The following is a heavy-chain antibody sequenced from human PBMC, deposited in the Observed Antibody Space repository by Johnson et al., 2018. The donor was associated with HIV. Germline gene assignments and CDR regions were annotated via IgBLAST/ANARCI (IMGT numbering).Heavy chain of an antibody. CDR1: GFTFSTYG. V-gene: IGHV3-30*02. CDR3: AKTYYYDSSGSRAFDI. J-gene: IGHJ3*02. D-gene: IGHD3-22*01. CDR2: IRYDGSNK. Sequence: QVQVVESGGGLVQPGGSLRLSCAASGFTFSTYGMHWVRQAPGKGLEWVAFIRYDGSNKYYADSVKGRFTISRDNSKNTLYLQMNSLRADDTAVYYCAKTYYYDSSGSRAFDIWGQGTMVTVSS.